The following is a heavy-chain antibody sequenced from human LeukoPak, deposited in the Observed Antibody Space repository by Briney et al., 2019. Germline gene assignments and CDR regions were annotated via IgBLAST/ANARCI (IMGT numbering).Heavy chain of an antibody. CDR1: GYTFTSYY. V-gene: IGHV1-46*03. Sequence: GASVKVSCKASGYTFTSYYMHWVRPAPGQGLEWMGVVNPTDGRTTYAQNLQGRVTMTRDTSTSTVYMELSSLKSDDTAVYYCARAVGPRGQSWFDPWGQGTLVTVSS. D-gene: IGHD3-10*01. J-gene: IGHJ5*02. CDR2: VNPTDGRT. CDR3: ARAVGPRGQSWFDP.